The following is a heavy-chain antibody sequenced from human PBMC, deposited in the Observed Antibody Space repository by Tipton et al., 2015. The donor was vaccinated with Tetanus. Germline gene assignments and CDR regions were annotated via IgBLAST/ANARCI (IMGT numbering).Heavy chain of an antibody. CDR3: ARDRHSYESSGYYLFDN. V-gene: IGHV3-11*04. CDR2: ISGHSTYI. J-gene: IGHJ4*02. D-gene: IGHD3-22*01. Sequence: GSLRLSCAASGFTFSDYYMSWIRQTPGKGLQWVSSISGHSTYIHYAESVRGRFSVTRDNAENSLYLQVDSLRAEDTAVYYCARDRHSYESSGYYLFDNWGQGTLVTVSA. CDR1: GFTFSDYY.